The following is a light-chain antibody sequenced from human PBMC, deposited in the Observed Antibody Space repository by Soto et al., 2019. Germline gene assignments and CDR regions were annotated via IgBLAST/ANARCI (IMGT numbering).Light chain of an antibody. CDR3: QQYDSYPRT. J-gene: IGKJ1*01. CDR1: QGISSY. CDR2: DAS. Sequence: AIRMTQSPSSFSASTGDRVTITCRASQGISSYLAWYQQKPGKAPKLLIYDASTLQSGVPSRFSGSLSGTDFTLTISCLQSEDIATYYCQQYDSYPRTFGEGTKVEI. V-gene: IGKV1-8*01.